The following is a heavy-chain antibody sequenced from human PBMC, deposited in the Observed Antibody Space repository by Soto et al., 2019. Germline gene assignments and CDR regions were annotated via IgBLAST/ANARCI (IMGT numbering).Heavy chain of an antibody. CDR3: ARHGRAAAGTSRFDY. D-gene: IGHD6-13*01. V-gene: IGHV5-10-1*01. J-gene: IGHJ4*02. Sequence: PGESLKISCKGSGYSFTSYWISWVRQMPGKGLEWMGRIDPSDSYTNYSPSFQGHVTISADNSISTAYLQWSSLKASDTAMYYCARHGRAAAGTSRFDYWGQGPLVTVSS. CDR2: IDPSDSYT. CDR1: GYSFTSYW.